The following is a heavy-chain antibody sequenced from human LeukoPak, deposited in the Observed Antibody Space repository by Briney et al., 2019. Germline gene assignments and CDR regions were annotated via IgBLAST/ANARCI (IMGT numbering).Heavy chain of an antibody. Sequence: AGGSLRLSCAASGFTFSNYGMHWVRQAPGKGLEWVAFIRYDGSYKYYADSVKGRFTISRDNSKNTLYLQMNSLRAEDTAVYYCARRGYDFPFDLWGRGTLVTVSS. CDR2: IRYDGSYK. CDR1: GFTFSNYG. V-gene: IGHV3-30*02. CDR3: ARRGYDFPFDL. J-gene: IGHJ2*01. D-gene: IGHD5-12*01.